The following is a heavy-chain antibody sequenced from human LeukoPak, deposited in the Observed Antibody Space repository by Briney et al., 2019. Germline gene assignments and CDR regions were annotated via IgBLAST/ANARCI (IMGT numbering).Heavy chain of an antibody. CDR3: AKEARYYYMDV. CDR2: ISSTDAGT. V-gene: IGHV3-23*01. CDR1: GFSLSSYA. J-gene: IGHJ6*03. Sequence: GGSLRLSCAASGFSLSSYAMSWVRQAPGKGLEWVSAISSTDAGTYHADSVRGRFTISRDSSKNTLYLQMNSLRAEDTAVYYCAKEARYYYMDVWGKGTTVTVSS.